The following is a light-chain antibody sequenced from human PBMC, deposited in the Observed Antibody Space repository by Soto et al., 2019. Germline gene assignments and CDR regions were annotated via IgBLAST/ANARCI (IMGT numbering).Light chain of an antibody. J-gene: IGKJ1*01. Sequence: DIQMTQSPSTLSACVGDRVTITCRASQSISNSLAWYQQKPGKAPKLLIYEASTLKSGVPSRFSGSRSGTEYTLTISSLQPDDFAIYYCQQYNGYWTFGQGTKVEIK. V-gene: IGKV1-5*03. CDR3: QQYNGYWT. CDR2: EAS. CDR1: QSISNS.